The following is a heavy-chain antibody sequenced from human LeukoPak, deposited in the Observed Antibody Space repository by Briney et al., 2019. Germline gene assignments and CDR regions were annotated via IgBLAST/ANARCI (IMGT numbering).Heavy chain of an antibody. J-gene: IGHJ5*02. CDR2: INHSGRT. CDR3: ARGRNIVVVVAATAWFDP. CDR1: GGSFSGYY. V-gene: IGHV4-34*01. Sequence: SETLSLTCAVYGGSFSGYYWSWIRQPPGKGLEWIGEINHSGRTNYNPSLKSRVTISVDTSKNQFSLKLSSVTAADTAVYYCARGRNIVVVVAATAWFDPWGQGTLVTVSS. D-gene: IGHD2-15*01.